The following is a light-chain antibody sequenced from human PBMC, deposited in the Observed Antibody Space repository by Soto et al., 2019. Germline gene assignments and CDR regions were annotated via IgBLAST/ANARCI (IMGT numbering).Light chain of an antibody. V-gene: IGLV2-23*01. CDR2: EGS. J-gene: IGLJ3*02. CDR1: SSDVGSYNL. Sequence: QSALTQPASVSGSPGQPITISCTGTSSDVGSYNLVSWYQQHPGKAPKLMIYEGSKRPSGVSNRFSGSKSGNTASLTISGLQAEDEADYYCCSYAGSSTFQVFGGGTKLTVL. CDR3: CSYAGSSTFQV.